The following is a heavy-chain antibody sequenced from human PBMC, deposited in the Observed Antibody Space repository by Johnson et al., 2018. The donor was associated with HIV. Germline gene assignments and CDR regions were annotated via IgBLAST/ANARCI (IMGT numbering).Heavy chain of an antibody. CDR3: ARMGLTGAFDI. D-gene: IGHD3-9*01. J-gene: IGHJ3*02. Sequence: MQLVESGGGLVQPGGSLRLSCAASGFAFNNYWMHWVRQAPGKGLVWVSRFNNDGNTTTYADSVKGRFTISRDNAKNTLYLQMDSLRAEDTAVYYCARMGLTGAFDIGGQGTMVNVSS. CDR1: GFAFNNYW. V-gene: IGHV3-74*02. CDR2: FNNDGNTT.